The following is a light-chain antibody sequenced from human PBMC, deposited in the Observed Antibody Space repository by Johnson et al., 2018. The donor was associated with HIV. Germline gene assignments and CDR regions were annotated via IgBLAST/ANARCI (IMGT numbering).Light chain of an antibody. Sequence: QAVLTQPPSVSAAPGQKVTISCSGSSSNIGNNYVSWYQQLPGTAPKLLIYENNKRPSWIPDRFSGSKSGTSATLGITGLQTGDEADYYCGTWDSSLSAVVFGTGTKVTVL. CDR1: SSNIGNNY. CDR3: GTWDSSLSAVV. V-gene: IGLV1-51*02. J-gene: IGLJ1*01. CDR2: ENN.